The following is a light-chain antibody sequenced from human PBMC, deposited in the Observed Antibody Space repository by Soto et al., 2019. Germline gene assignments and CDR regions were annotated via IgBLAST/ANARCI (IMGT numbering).Light chain of an antibody. CDR1: ETLSTL. V-gene: IGKV1-5*03. CDR3: QPYSTCPWT. CDR2: KAS. J-gene: IGKJ1*01. Sequence: DIQMTQAASTLSASVGDRVTITCRASETLSTLCAWYQQIPGKAPNLLIYKASSLESVVPSRFSGSGSVTEFTLTISSLQPDDVANYFCQPYSTCPWTFGQGTKVEVK.